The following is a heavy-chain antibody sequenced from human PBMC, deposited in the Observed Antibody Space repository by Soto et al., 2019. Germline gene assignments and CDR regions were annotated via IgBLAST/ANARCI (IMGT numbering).Heavy chain of an antibody. Sequence: EVQLVESGGGLVQPGGSLRLSCAASGFTFKTYSMHWVRQAPGKGPEYVSAISSSGDSTYYADSVKGRFTISRDNSKNTMYLQMGSLRVEDMAFYYCARGIYFGSARYYFDYWGQGALVTVSS. CDR2: ISSSGDST. J-gene: IGHJ4*02. CDR1: GFTFKTYS. CDR3: ARGIYFGSARYYFDY. V-gene: IGHV3-64*07. D-gene: IGHD3-10*01.